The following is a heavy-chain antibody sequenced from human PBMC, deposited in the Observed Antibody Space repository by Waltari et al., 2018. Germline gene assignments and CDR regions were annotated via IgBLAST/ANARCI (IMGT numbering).Heavy chain of an antibody. V-gene: IGHV3-48*04. CDR1: GFTFSSYS. D-gene: IGHD6-19*01. CDR3: ARVAVASVTEAFDV. Sequence: EVQLEESGGGLVQPGGSLRLSCAASGFTFSSYSMNWVRQAPGKGLEWVSYISSSSRTIYYADSVKGRFTLSRGNAENSLFLQMNSLRAEDTAVYYCARVAVASVTEAFDVWGQGTVVTVSP. CDR2: ISSSSRTI. J-gene: IGHJ3*01.